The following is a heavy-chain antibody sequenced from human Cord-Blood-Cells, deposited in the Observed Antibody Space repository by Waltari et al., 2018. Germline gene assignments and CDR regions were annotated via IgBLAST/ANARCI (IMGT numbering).Heavy chain of an antibody. Sequence: QVQLPPWGAGLLKPSEALSLTCAVCGGSVRGYYWRWLRQPPGKGLDWIGEINHNGSTNYNPSLKSRVTISVDTSKNQFSLKLSSVTAADTAVYYCARGLTGTTAYYFDYWGQGTLVTVSS. J-gene: IGHJ4*02. CDR2: INHNGST. D-gene: IGHD1-7*01. CDR1: GGSVRGYY. V-gene: IGHV4-34*01. CDR3: ARGLTGTTAYYFDY.